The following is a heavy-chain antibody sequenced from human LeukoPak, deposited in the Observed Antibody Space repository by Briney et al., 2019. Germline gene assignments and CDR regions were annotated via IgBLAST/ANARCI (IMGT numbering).Heavy chain of an antibody. CDR3: ARLIAVAGTWWFDP. V-gene: IGHV4-39*07. CDR1: GGSISSSSYY. Sequence: SETLSLTCTVSGGSISSSSYYWGWIRQPPGKGLEWIGSIYHSGSTYYNPSLKSRVTISVDTSKNQFSLKLSSVTAADTAVYYCARLIAVAGTWWFDPWGQGTLVTVSS. CDR2: IYHSGST. J-gene: IGHJ5*02. D-gene: IGHD6-19*01.